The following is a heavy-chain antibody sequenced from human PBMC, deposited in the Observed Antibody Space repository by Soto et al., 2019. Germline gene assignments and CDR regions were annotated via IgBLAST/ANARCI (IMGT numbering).Heavy chain of an antibody. D-gene: IGHD3-10*01. Sequence: SETLSLTCTVSGGSISSYYWSWIRQPPGKGLEWIGYIYYSGSTNYNPSLKSRVTISVDTPKNQFSLKLSSVTAADTAVYYCARRGYGPGFPYYYGMDVWGQGTTVTVS. V-gene: IGHV4-59*01. J-gene: IGHJ6*02. CDR2: IYYSGST. CDR3: ARRGYGPGFPYYYGMDV. CDR1: GGSISSYY.